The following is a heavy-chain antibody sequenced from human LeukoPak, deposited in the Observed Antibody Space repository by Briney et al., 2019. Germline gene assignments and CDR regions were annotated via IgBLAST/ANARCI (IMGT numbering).Heavy chain of an antibody. D-gene: IGHD4-17*01. J-gene: IGHJ5*02. CDR3: ARVYAVYGDYPGGWFDP. CDR2: IYNGDST. V-gene: IGHV3-66*01. Sequence: PGGSLRLSCAAFGFTDSTNHMSWVRQAPGKGLEWVSIIYNGDSTYYADSVKGRFTISRDNSKNTLYLQMNSLRAEDTAVYYCARVYAVYGDYPGGWFDPWGQGTLVTVSS. CDR1: GFTDSTNH.